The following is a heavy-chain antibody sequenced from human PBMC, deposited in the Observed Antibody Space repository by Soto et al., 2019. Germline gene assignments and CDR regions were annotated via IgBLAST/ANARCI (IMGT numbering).Heavy chain of an antibody. Sequence: DVQLVESGGGLIQPGGSLRLSCAASGLTVSGKKYIAWVRQAPGKGLEWVSGVYDVDGTYYADPVKGRFTISRDTSKTIVFLEMNDLTPDDTAVYYCASWLLREHAYDVWGLGTTVTVSS. V-gene: IGHV3-53*01. CDR3: ASWLLREHAYDV. J-gene: IGHJ3*01. CDR1: GLTVSGKKY. CDR2: VYDVDGT. D-gene: IGHD4-17*01.